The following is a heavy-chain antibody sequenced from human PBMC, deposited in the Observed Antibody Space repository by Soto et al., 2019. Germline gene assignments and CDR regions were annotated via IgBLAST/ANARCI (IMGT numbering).Heavy chain of an antibody. CDR2: IYHSGST. D-gene: IGHD3-22*01. J-gene: IGHJ5*02. V-gene: IGHV4-59*01. CDR1: GGSITNYY. CDR3: ASTYYYDSSGSFDH. Sequence: QVQLQESGPGLVKPSETLSLTCTVSGGSITNYYWSWIRQSPGKGLEWIGYIYHSGSTNHNPYLKRRVTIPVDTSKNQCSLKLSSVTAADTAMYYCASTYYYDSSGSFDHWGQGTLVTVSS.